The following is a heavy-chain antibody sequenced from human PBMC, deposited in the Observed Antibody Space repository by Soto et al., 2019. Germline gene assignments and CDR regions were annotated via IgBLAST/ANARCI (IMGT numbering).Heavy chain of an antibody. J-gene: IGHJ3*02. CDR1: GFTFSSYG. V-gene: IGHV3-33*06. CDR3: ANLGGGYGDYWADAFDI. D-gene: IGHD4-17*01. CDR2: IWYDGSNK. Sequence: QVQLVESGGGVVQPGRSLRLSCAASGFTFSSYGMHWVRQAPGKGLEWVAVIWYDGSNKYYADSVKGRFTISRDNSKNTLYLQKNSLRAEDTAVYYCANLGGGYGDYWADAFDIWGQGTMVTVSS.